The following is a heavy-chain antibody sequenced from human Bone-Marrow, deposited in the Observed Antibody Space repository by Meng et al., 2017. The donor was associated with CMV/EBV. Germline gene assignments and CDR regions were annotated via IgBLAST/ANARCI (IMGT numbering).Heavy chain of an antibody. Sequence: ASVKGSCKASCYTFTSYGISWVRQAPGQGLEWMGWISAYNGNTNYAQKLQGRVTMTTDTSTSTAYMELRSLRSDGTAVYYWARRRGEEWSHYYDYYGIDVWGQGTTVTVSS. CDR2: ISAYNGNT. J-gene: IGHJ6*02. V-gene: IGHV1-18*01. D-gene: IGHD3-3*01. CDR3: ARRRGEEWSHYYDYYGIDV. CDR1: CYTFTSYG.